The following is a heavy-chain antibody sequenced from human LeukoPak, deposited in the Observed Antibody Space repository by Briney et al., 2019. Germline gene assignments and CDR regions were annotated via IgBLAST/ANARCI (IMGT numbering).Heavy chain of an antibody. Sequence: GGSLRLSCAASGFTFSSYSMNWVRQAPGKGLEWVSSISSSSSYIYYADSVKGRFTISRDNAKNSLYLQMNSLRAEDTAVYYCAREDDFWSGYLYAFDIWGQGTMVTVSS. CDR3: AREDDFWSGYLYAFDI. J-gene: IGHJ3*02. D-gene: IGHD3-3*01. CDR2: ISSSSSYI. CDR1: GFTFSSYS. V-gene: IGHV3-21*01.